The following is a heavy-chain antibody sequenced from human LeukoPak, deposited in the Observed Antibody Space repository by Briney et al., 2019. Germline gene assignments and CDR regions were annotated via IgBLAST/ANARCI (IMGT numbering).Heavy chain of an antibody. D-gene: IGHD4-11*01. J-gene: IGHJ6*03. V-gene: IGHV1-2*02. Sequence: ASVKVSCKASGYTFTGYYMHWVRQAPGQGLEWMGWINPNSGDTNYAQKFQGRVTMTRDTSISTAYMELSSLSSEDTAVYYCARDAVTTGSGAFYYYYMDVWGKGTTVTVSS. CDR3: ARDAVTTGSGAFYYYYMDV. CDR1: GYTFTGYY. CDR2: INPNSGDT.